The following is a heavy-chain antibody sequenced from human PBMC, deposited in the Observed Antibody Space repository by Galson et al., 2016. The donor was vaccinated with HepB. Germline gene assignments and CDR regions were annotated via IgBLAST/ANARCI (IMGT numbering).Heavy chain of an antibody. V-gene: IGHV3-74*01. CDR2: INSDGSST. D-gene: IGHD3-10*01. J-gene: IGHJ4*02. CDR3: ASSVRGSGSPPGGY. Sequence: SLRLSCAASGFSFSTYWITWVRQAPGKGLVWVSRINSDGSSTGFADSVKGRFTISRDNAKNTLYLQMNSLRAEDTAVYYCASSVRGSGSPPGGYWGQGTLVTVSS. CDR1: GFSFSTYW.